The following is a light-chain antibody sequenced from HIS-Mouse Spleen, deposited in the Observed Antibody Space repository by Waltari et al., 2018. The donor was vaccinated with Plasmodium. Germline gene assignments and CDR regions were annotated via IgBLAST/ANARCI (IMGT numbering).Light chain of an antibody. V-gene: IGLV2-11*01. CDR1: SSDVGGYNY. CDR3: CSYAGSYTWV. Sequence: QSALTQPRSVSGSPGQSVTISCTGTSSDVGGYNYASWYQQHPGKPPKLMIYDVSKRPSGVPDRFSGSKSGNTASLTISGLQAEDEADYYCCSYAGSYTWVFGGGTKLTVL. CDR2: DVS. J-gene: IGLJ2*01.